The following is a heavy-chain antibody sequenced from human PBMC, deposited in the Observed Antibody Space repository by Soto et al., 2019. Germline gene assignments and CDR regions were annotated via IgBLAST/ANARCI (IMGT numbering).Heavy chain of an antibody. Sequence: PSETLSLTCAVSSGSISSSNWWSWVRQPPGKGLEWIGEIYHSGSTNYNPSLKSRVTISVDKSKNQFSLKLSSVTAADTAVYYCARARSTMVRGGRYFDYWGQGTLGTVSS. J-gene: IGHJ4*02. CDR2: IYHSGST. V-gene: IGHV4-4*02. CDR1: SGSISSSNW. D-gene: IGHD3-10*01. CDR3: ARARSTMVRGGRYFDY.